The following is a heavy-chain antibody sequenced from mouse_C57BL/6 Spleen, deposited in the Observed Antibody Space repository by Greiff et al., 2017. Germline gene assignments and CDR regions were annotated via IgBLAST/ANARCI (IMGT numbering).Heavy chain of an antibody. CDR3: ARSNYYGSSLLAY. D-gene: IGHD1-1*01. V-gene: IGHV1-50*01. Sequence: QVQLQQSGAELVKPGASVKLSCKASGYTFTSYWMQWVKQRPGQGLEWIGEIDPSDSYTNYSQKFKGKATLTVDTSSSTAYMQLSSLTSEDSAVYYCARSNYYGSSLLAYWGQGTLVTVSA. CDR2: IDPSDSYT. CDR1: GYTFTSYW. J-gene: IGHJ3*01.